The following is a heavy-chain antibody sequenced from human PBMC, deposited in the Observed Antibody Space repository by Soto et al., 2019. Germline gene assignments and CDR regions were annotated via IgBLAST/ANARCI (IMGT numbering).Heavy chain of an antibody. Sequence: TLALRSAFSGGCIKIAGFYARCIHQHPGKGLEWIGYLYYSGSTYYNTSLKSRVTISVDSSKNQFSLKLSSVSAAETAVYYCATMGLSGYYLTGMDVWGQGTTGSVSS. D-gene: IGHD5-12*01. CDR1: GGCIKIAGFY. CDR3: ATMGLSGYYLTGMDV. J-gene: IGHJ6*02. CDR2: LYYSGST. V-gene: IGHV4-31*11.